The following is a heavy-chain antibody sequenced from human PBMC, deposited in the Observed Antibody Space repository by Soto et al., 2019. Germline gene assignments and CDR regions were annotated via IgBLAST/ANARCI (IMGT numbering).Heavy chain of an antibody. J-gene: IGHJ2*01. CDR2: INAGNGDT. CDR3: ARAISGDVT. V-gene: IGHV1-3*01. CDR1: GITFSSYA. Sequence: SVKVSCKASGITFSSYAMDLVRQAPGQRLEWMGWINAGNGDTRYSQIFQGRVTLTRDTSASTVYLDLSSLRSEDTAIYYCARAISGDVTWGR. D-gene: IGHD5-12*01.